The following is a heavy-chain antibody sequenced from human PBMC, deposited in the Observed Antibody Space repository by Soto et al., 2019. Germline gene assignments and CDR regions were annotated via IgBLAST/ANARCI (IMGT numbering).Heavy chain of an antibody. D-gene: IGHD6-6*01. V-gene: IGHV4-34*01. CDR3: ATSSSAPNRYDY. CDR1: GGSFSGYY. Sequence: PSETLSLTCAVYGGSFSGYYWSWIRQPPGKGLEWIGEINHSGSTNYNPPLKSRVTISVDTSKNQFSLKLSSVTAADTAVYYCATSSSAPNRYDYWGQGTLVTVSS. CDR2: INHSGST. J-gene: IGHJ4*02.